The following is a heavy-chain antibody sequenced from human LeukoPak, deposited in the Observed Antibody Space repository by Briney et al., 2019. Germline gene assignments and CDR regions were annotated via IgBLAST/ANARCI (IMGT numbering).Heavy chain of an antibody. CDR1: GGTFSSYA. D-gene: IGHD4-17*01. Sequence: SVKVSCKASGGTFSSYAISWVRQAPGQGLEWMGGINPIFGTANYAQKFQGRVTITADESTSTAYMELSSLRSEDTAVYYCASLWSPDYGVFDYWGQGTLVTVSS. CDR2: INPIFGTA. CDR3: ASLWSPDYGVFDY. V-gene: IGHV1-69*01. J-gene: IGHJ4*02.